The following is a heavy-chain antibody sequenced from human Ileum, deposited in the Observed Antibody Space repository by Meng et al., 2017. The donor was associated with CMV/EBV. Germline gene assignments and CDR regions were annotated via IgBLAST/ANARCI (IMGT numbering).Heavy chain of an antibody. J-gene: IGHJ4*02. V-gene: IGHV4-34*01. CDR2: ITHSGRT. CDR3: ARGLASGWPDY. CDR1: GGSFTGYY. D-gene: IGHD3-10*01. Sequence: VQLQPWGAGLLRPSETLSLTCAVFGGSFTGYYWSWFRQSPGKGLEWIGEITHSGRTSYNLSLKSRVTISVDMSKYQFSLKLTSVTAADTAIYYCARGLASGWPDYWGQGTLVTVSS.